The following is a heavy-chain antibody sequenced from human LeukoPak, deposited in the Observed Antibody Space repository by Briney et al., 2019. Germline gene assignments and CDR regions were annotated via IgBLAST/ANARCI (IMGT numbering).Heavy chain of an antibody. CDR1: GYTFTGYY. Sequence: ASVKVSCKASGYTFTGYYMHWVRQAPGQGLEWMGWINPNSGGTNYAQKLQGRVTMTRDTSISTAYMELSRLRSDDTAVYYCARVSMRYSSPYYFDYWGQGTLVTVSS. D-gene: IGHD6-13*01. CDR2: INPNSGGT. J-gene: IGHJ4*02. CDR3: ARVSMRYSSPYYFDY. V-gene: IGHV1-2*02.